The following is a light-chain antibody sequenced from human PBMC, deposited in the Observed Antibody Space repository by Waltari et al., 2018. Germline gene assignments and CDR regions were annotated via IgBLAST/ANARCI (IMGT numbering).Light chain of an antibody. CDR3: QHYVRLPAT. Sequence: IVLTQSPGNLSLSPGERATLSCRASQSVSRFLAWYQQKPGQAPKLLIYGASTRATGIPDRFTGSGSGTDFSLTISSLEPEDFAIYFCQHYVRLPATFGQGTKVEIK. J-gene: IGKJ1*01. CDR2: GAS. CDR1: QSVSRF. V-gene: IGKV3-20*01.